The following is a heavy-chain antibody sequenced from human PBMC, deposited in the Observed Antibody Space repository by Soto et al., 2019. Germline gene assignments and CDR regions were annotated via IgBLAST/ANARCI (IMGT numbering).Heavy chain of an antibody. CDR3: ARHTGIVGATSYFDY. V-gene: IGHV1-69*13. J-gene: IGHJ4*02. Sequence: SVKVSCKASGGTFSSYAISWVRQAPGQGLEWMGGIIPIFGTANYAQKFQGRVTITADESTSTAYMELSSLRSEDTAVYYCARHTGIVGATSYFDYWGQGTLVTVSS. CDR1: GGTFSSYA. D-gene: IGHD1-26*01. CDR2: IIPIFGTA.